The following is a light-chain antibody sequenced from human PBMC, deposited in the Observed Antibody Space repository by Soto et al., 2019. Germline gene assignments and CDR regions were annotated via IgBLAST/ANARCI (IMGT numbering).Light chain of an antibody. CDR3: GSWDSSLSAYV. CDR2: DDD. J-gene: IGLJ1*01. V-gene: IGLV1-51*01. Sequence: SLLTRPPSVSAAPGQSVPSSCSGSSSNIGGNSVSWYQQLPGTAPKLLIYDDDRRPSGIPDRFSGSKSGTSDTLGITGFQTGDEADYYCGSWDSSLSAYVFGTGTKVTVL. CDR1: SSNIGGNS.